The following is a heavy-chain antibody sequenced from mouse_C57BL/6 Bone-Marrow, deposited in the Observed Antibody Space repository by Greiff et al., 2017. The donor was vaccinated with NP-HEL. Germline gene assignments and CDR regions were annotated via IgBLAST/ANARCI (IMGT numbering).Heavy chain of an antibody. Sequence: QVQLQQSGPELVKPGASVKISCKASGYAFSSSWMNWVKQRPGKGLEWIGRIYPGDGDTNYNGKFTGKATLTVDKSSSTAYMQLSSLTSEDSAVYFCSRPYYGYGFAYWGQGTLVTVSA. J-gene: IGHJ3*01. CDR2: IYPGDGDT. D-gene: IGHD2-9*01. CDR3: SRPYYGYGFAY. CDR1: GYAFSSSW. V-gene: IGHV1-82*01.